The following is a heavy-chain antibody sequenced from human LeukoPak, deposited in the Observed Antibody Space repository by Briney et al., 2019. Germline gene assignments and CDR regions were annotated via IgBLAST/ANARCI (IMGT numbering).Heavy chain of an antibody. J-gene: IGHJ3*02. Sequence: GGSLRLSCAASGFTFSSYGMHWVRQAPGKGLEWVAVISYDASNKYYADSVKGRFTISRDNSKNTLYLQMNSLRAEDTAVYYCAKDLRYYDSSAAFDIWGQGTMVTVSS. CDR2: ISYDASNK. D-gene: IGHD3-22*01. V-gene: IGHV3-30*18. CDR3: AKDLRYYDSSAAFDI. CDR1: GFTFSSYG.